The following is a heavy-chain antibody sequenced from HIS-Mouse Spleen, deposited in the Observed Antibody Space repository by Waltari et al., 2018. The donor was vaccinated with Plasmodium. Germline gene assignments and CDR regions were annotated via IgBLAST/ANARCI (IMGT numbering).Heavy chain of an antibody. Sequence: QVQLQQWGAGLLKPSETLSLTCAVYGGSFSGYYWSWIRQPPGKGLGWIGEINHSGSTTNNPALKSRVTISVDTSKNQFSLKLSAVTAADTAVYYCARGVGYCSGGSCDHYFDYWGQGTLVTVSS. V-gene: IGHV4-34*01. D-gene: IGHD2-15*01. CDR3: ARGVGYCSGGSCDHYFDY. J-gene: IGHJ4*02. CDR2: INHSGST. CDR1: GGSFSGYY.